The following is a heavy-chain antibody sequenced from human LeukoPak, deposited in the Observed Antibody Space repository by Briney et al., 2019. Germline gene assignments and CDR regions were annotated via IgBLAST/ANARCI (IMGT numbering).Heavy chain of an antibody. CDR1: GFTFSSNT. J-gene: IGHJ4*02. CDR3: ARAYYYDSSGYYYFDY. D-gene: IGHD3-22*01. CDR2: ISSSSAYI. V-gene: IGHV3-21*01. Sequence: GGSLRLSCATSGFTFSSNTMNWVRQAPGKGLDWVSSISSSSAYIYYADSVKGRFTISRDNAKNSLYLQMNSLRAEDTAVYYCARAYYYDSSGYYYFDYWGQGTLVTVSS.